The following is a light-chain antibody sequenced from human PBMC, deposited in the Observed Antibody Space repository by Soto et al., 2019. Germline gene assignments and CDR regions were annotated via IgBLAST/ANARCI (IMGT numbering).Light chain of an antibody. CDR2: EVT. Sequence: QSVLTQPASVSGSPGQSITISCSGTSNDVGAYNFVSWYQVHPGRAPKLIISEVTARPSGISHRFSGSKSGNSASLTISGLQAEDEADYYCTSYTTSNTPYVFGSGTKVTVL. CDR1: SNDVGAYNF. CDR3: TSYTTSNTPYV. V-gene: IGLV2-14*01. J-gene: IGLJ1*01.